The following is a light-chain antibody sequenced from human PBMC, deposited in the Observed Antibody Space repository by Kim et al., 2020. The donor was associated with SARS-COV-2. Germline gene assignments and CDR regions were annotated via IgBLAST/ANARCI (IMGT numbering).Light chain of an antibody. CDR3: CSYAGSSTWV. CDR1: SSDVGSYNL. V-gene: IGLV2-23*02. Sequence: QSLTIACTGTSSDVGSYNLVSWYQQHPGKAPKLMIYEVSKRPSGVSNRFSGSKSGNTASLTISGLQAEDEADYYCCSYAGSSTWVFGGGTQLTVL. J-gene: IGLJ3*02. CDR2: EVS.